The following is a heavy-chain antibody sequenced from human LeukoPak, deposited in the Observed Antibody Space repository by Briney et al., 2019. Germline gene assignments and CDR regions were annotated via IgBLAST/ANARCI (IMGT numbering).Heavy chain of an antibody. D-gene: IGHD6-6*01. J-gene: IGHJ4*02. CDR1: GFTFSDYW. CDR3: ARRGGSSSRRSPIDY. CDR2: IKLDGSQR. Sequence: TGGSLRLSCTASGFTFSDYWMTWVRQAPGKGPEWVANIKLDGSQRYYVDSVRGRFTISRDNAKNSLFLQMNGLRAEDTAVYYCARRGGSSSRRSPIDYWGQGTLVTVSS. V-gene: IGHV3-7*01.